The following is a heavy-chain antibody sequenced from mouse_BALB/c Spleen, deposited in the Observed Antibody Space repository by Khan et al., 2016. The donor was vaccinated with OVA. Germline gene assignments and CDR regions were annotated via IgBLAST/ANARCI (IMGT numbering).Heavy chain of an antibody. CDR2: INPSTGYT. CDR3: ARSGLRWDFDY. CDR1: GYTFINYW. J-gene: IGHJ2*01. D-gene: IGHD1-1*01. Sequence: VELVESGAELAKPGASVKMSCKASGYTFINYWILWIKQRPGQGLEWIGYINPSTGYTEYNQNFKDKATLTADISSSTAYMQLSSLTSEDSAVYYCARSGLRWDFDYWGQGTTLTVSS. V-gene: IGHV1-7*01.